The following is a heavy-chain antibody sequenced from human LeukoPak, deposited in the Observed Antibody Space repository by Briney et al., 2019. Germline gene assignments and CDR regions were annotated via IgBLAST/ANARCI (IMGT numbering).Heavy chain of an antibody. CDR3: VRRKYYYDSSGYSFDY. CDR2: INPNSGGT. D-gene: IGHD3-22*01. V-gene: IGHV1-2*02. CDR1: GYTFTGYY. Sequence: ASVKVSCKASGYTFTGYYMHWVRQAPGQGLEWMGWINPNSGGTNYAQKFQGRVTMTRDTSISTAYMELSRLRSDDTAVYYCVRRKYYYDSSGYSFDYWGQGTLVTVSS. J-gene: IGHJ4*02.